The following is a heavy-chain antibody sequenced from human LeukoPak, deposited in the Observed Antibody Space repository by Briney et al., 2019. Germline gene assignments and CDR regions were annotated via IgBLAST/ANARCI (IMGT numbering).Heavy chain of an antibody. CDR1: GGSVSSSSYY. V-gene: IGHV4-39*01. D-gene: IGHD7-27*01. CDR2: ISYSGTN. J-gene: IGHJ5*02. Sequence: SETLSLTCTVPGGSVSSSSYYWGWIRQPPGKGLEWIGSISYSGTNYNNPSLKSRVSMSIDTSKNQFSVKLTSVTAADTAMYYCASLGTLRSWGQGTLVTVSS. CDR3: ASLGTLRS.